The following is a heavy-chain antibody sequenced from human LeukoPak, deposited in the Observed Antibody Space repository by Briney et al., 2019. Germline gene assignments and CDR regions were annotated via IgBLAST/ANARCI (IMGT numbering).Heavy chain of an antibody. Sequence: ASVKVSCKASGYTFTSYDINWVRQATGQGLEWMGWMNPNSGNTGYAQKFQGRVTITRNTSISTAYMELSSLRSEDTAVYYCARGYYSGGSCYPWGQGTLVTVSS. CDR1: GYTFTSYD. D-gene: IGHD2-15*01. J-gene: IGHJ5*02. CDR2: MNPNSGNT. V-gene: IGHV1-8*03. CDR3: ARGYYSGGSCYP.